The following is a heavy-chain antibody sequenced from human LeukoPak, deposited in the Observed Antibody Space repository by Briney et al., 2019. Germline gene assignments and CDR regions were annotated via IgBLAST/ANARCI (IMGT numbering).Heavy chain of an antibody. CDR1: GFTFDDYV. Sequence: GGSLRLSCAASGFTFDDYVMYWVRQAPGKGLEYVAGITWNSVLIGYADSVKGRFTISRDNANNYVYLQMNSLRAEDTAFYYCAKSPDNGGNPPYFDSWGQGTLVTVSP. CDR3: AKSPDNGGNPPYFDS. J-gene: IGHJ4*02. V-gene: IGHV3-9*01. CDR2: ITWNSVLI. D-gene: IGHD4-23*01.